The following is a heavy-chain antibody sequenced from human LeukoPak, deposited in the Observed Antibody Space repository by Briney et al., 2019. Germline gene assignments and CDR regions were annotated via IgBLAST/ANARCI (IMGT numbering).Heavy chain of an antibody. CDR2: FDPEDGDT. Sequence: ASVKVSCKFSGDTLPELSMHSVRQAPGKGREWMGGFDPEDGDTIYAQKFEGRVTMTEDTSTDTAYMELSSLRSEDTAVYYCARAGYSYGTLSRTYYYYYYMDVWGKGTTVTVSS. D-gene: IGHD5-18*01. CDR1: GDTLPELS. CDR3: ARAGYSYGTLSRTYYYYYYMDV. V-gene: IGHV1-24*01. J-gene: IGHJ6*03.